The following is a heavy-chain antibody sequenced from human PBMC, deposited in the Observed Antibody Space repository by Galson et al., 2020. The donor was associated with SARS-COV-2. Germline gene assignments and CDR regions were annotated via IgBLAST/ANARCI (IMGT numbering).Heavy chain of an antibody. CDR1: AYSVSTTYY. Sequence: SETLSLTCTVSAYSVSTTYYCGLVRPPPGRGLEWIGRAYPSSTTYYNPSIKSRATIAVDTSKNQFSLRLDSVTAADTALYYCARQGVNMIVLVTVPGWYFDLWGRGTLVTVSS. CDR2: AYPSSTT. CDR3: ARQGVNMIVLVTVPGWYFDL. V-gene: IGHV4-38-2*02. J-gene: IGHJ2*01. D-gene: IGHD3-22*01.